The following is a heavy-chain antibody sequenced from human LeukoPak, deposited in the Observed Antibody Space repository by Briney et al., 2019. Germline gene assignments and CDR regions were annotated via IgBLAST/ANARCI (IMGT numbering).Heavy chain of an antibody. Sequence: GGSLRLSCAASGFTFSSYGMHWVRQAPGKGLEWVAVIWYDGGNKYYADSVKGRFTTSRDNSKNTLYLQMNSLRAEDTAVYYCAKDRGTMVRGVVGFDPWGQGTLVTVSS. CDR3: AKDRGTMVRGVVGFDP. D-gene: IGHD3-10*01. CDR2: IWYDGGNK. CDR1: GFTFSSYG. V-gene: IGHV3-33*06. J-gene: IGHJ5*02.